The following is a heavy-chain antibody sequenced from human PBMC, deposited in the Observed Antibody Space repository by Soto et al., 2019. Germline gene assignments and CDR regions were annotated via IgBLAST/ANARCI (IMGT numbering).Heavy chain of an antibody. J-gene: IGHJ6*02. CDR1: GYTFTSYD. Sequence: ASVKVSCKASGYTFTSYDINWVRQATGQGLEWMGWMNPNSGNTGYAQKFQGRVTMTRNTSISTAYMELSSLRSEDTAVYYCARAEITIFGVVVWGYYYYGMDVWCQGTTVTVSS. V-gene: IGHV1-8*01. D-gene: IGHD3-3*01. CDR2: MNPNSGNT. CDR3: ARAEITIFGVVVWGYYYYGMDV.